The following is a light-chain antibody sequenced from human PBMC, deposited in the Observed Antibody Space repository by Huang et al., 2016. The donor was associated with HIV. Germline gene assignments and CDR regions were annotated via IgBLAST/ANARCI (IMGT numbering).Light chain of an antibody. V-gene: IGKV3D-11*01. CDR3: QQRKSWLT. CDR2: DAS. J-gene: IGKJ4*01. Sequence: EIVLTQSPATLSWYPGEKITLFCRASQDIDTSFAWYQQKPGQAPRLLIYDASQRVTGVPARFTGSGSGTEFALTISRLEFDDFAVYYCQQRKSWLTFGGGTKLEVK. CDR1: QDIDTS.